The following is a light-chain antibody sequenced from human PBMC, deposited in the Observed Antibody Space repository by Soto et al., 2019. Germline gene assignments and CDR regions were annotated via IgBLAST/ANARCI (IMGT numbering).Light chain of an antibody. CDR2: WAS. CDR3: QQYYRPWT. J-gene: IGKJ1*01. Sequence: DIVMTQSPDSLAVSLGERATINCKSSQSVLYSSNNKNYLAWYQQKPGQPPKLLIYWASTRESGVPDRFSGSGSGTDFTRTISSLQDEDVAVYYCQQYYRPWTFGQGTKVEIK. V-gene: IGKV4-1*01. CDR1: QSVLYSSNNKNY.